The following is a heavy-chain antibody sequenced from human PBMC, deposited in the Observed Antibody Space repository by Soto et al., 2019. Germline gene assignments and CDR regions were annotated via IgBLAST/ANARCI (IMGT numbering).Heavy chain of an antibody. V-gene: IGHV3-23*01. Sequence: GESLKISCAASGFTFSSYAMSWVRQAPGKGLEWVSAISGSGGSTYYADSVKGRFTISRDNSKNTLYLQMNSLRAEDTAVYYCAKHRGYYYGMDVWGQGTTVTVSS. J-gene: IGHJ6*02. CDR2: ISGSGGST. CDR3: AKHRGYYYGMDV. CDR1: GFTFSSYA.